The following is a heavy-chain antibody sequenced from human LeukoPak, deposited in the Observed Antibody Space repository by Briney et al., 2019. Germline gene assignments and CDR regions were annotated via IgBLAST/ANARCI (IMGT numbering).Heavy chain of an antibody. Sequence: ASVKVSCKASGYTFSDYYMHWVRQAPGQGLELMGWINPNSGDTHYAQMFQGRVTMTRDTSINAAYMELRRVRSDDTAVYYCAKSAQYSSAWFTGSFDYWGQGTLVTVSS. CDR1: GYTFSDYY. D-gene: IGHD6-13*01. CDR3: AKSAQYSSAWFTGSFDY. J-gene: IGHJ4*02. V-gene: IGHV1-2*02. CDR2: INPNSGDT.